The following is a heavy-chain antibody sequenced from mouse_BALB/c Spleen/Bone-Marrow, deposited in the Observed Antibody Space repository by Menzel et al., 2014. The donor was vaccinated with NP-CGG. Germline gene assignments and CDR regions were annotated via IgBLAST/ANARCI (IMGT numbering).Heavy chain of an antibody. CDR3: ARSSYYYGNSYVNAMDY. CDR1: GYTFTSYW. V-gene: IGHV1S81*02. CDR2: INPSNGRT. D-gene: IGHD1-1*01. Sequence: VQLQQSGAELVKPGASVKLSCKASGYTFTSYWMHWVKQRPGQGLEWIGEINPSNGRTNYNEKFKSKATLTVDKSSSTAYMQHSSLTSEASAVYYCARSSYYYGNSYVNAMDYWGQGTSVTVSS. J-gene: IGHJ4*01.